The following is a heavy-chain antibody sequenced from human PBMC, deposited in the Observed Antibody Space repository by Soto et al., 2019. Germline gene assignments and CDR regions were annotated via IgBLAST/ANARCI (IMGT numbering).Heavy chain of an antibody. V-gene: IGHV4-59*01. CDR3: ARGAGYSSNWPFDP. CDR1: GGSISSDY. D-gene: IGHD6-13*01. J-gene: IGHJ5*02. Sequence: SETLSLTCTVSGGSISSDYWNWIRQPPGKGLEWIGYIYYSGSTNYNPSLKSRVTISVDTSKNQFSLKLSSVTAADTAVYYCARGAGYSSNWPFDPWGQGTLVTVSS. CDR2: IYYSGST.